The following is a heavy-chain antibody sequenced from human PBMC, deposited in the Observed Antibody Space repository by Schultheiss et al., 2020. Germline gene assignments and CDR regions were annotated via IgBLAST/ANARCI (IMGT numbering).Heavy chain of an antibody. J-gene: IGHJ4*02. D-gene: IGHD2-15*01. Sequence: GGSLRLSCAASGFTFSSYAMSWVRQAPGKGLEWVADIKCDGSEKYYVDSVKGRLTISRDNAKNSLYLQVNSLRAEDMTVYYCARDSFLVVDLYDYWGQGTLVTVSS. CDR1: GFTFSSYA. CDR2: IKCDGSEK. V-gene: IGHV3-52*01. CDR3: ARDSFLVVDLYDY.